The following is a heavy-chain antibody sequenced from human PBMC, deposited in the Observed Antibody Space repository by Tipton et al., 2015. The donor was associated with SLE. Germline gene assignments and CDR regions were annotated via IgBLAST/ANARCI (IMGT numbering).Heavy chain of an antibody. D-gene: IGHD4-17*01. CDR2: VVGGGGST. J-gene: IGHJ1*01. CDR3: AKSQSGNYGYFHH. Sequence: SLRLSCPVSGFIFSISAMSWVRQAPGKGLEWVSAVVGGGGSTYYADSVKGRFTISRDSSMNTLYLQMNSLRAEDTAVYYCAKSQSGNYGYFHHWGQGTLVTVSS. CDR1: GFIFSISA. V-gene: IGHV3-23*01.